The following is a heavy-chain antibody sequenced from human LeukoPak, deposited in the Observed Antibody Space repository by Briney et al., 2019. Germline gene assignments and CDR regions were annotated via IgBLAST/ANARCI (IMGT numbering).Heavy chain of an antibody. J-gene: IGHJ4*02. CDR3: ARRSSGSPPYYFDY. V-gene: IGHV3-74*01. CDR1: GFTFSSYW. Sequence: GGSLRLSCAASGFTFSSYWMHWVRQAPGKGLVWVSRINSDGSTTNYADYVKGRFTISRDNAKNTLYLQMNSLRAEDTAVYYCARRSSGSPPYYFDYWGQGTLVTVSS. D-gene: IGHD1-26*01. CDR2: INSDGSTT.